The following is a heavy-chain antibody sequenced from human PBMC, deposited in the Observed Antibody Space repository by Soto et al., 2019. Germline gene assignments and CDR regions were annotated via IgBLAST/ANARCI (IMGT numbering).Heavy chain of an antibody. Sequence: SETLSLTCTVSGGSISSGGYYWSWIRQHPGKGLEWIGYIYYSGSTYYNPSLKSRVTISVDTSKNQFSLKLSSVTAADTAVYYCAREVTNWNYIRFDYWGQGTLVTVSS. CDR2: IYYSGST. D-gene: IGHD1-7*01. J-gene: IGHJ4*02. V-gene: IGHV4-31*03. CDR3: AREVTNWNYIRFDY. CDR1: GGSISSGGYY.